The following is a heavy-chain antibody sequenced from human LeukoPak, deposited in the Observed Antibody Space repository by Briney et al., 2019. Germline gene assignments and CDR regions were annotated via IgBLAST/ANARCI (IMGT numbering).Heavy chain of an antibody. CDR1: GFTFSSYS. V-gene: IGHV3-21*01. J-gene: IGHJ5*02. CDR2: ISSSSSYI. CDR3: ARDGPSLGYCSGGSCYPRHHWFDP. Sequence: PGGSLRLSCAASGFTFSSYSMNWVRQAPGKGLEWVSSISSSSSYIYYADSVKGRFTISRDNAKNSLYLQMNNLRAEDTAVYYCARDGPSLGYCSGGSCYPRHHWFDPWGQGTLVTVSS. D-gene: IGHD2-15*01.